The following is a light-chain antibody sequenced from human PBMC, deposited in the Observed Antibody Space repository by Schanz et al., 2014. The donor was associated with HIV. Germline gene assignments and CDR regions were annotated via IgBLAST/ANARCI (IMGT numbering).Light chain of an antibody. Sequence: EIVLTQSPGTLSLSPGERATLSCWASQSVSSSYLAWYQHKPGQAPRLLIYGASNRATGIPDRFSGGGSGTDFTLTISRLEPEDFAVYYCQQSGDSGGTFGGGTKVDMK. V-gene: IGKV3-20*01. CDR1: QSVSSSY. CDR2: GAS. J-gene: IGKJ4*01. CDR3: QQSGDSGGT.